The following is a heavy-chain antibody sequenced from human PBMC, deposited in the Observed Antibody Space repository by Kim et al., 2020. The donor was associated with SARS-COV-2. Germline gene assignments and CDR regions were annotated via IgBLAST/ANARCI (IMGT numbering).Heavy chain of an antibody. CDR2: ISAYNGNT. Sequence: ASVKVSCKASGYTFTSYGISWVRQAPGQGLEWMGWISAYNGNTNYAQKLQGRVTMTTDTSTSTAYMELRSLRSDDTAVYYCARWYYYDSSGYYPDYYYYYGMDVWGQGTTVTVSS. CDR1: GYTFTSYG. V-gene: IGHV1-18*01. CDR3: ARWYYYDSSGYYPDYYYYYGMDV. D-gene: IGHD3-22*01. J-gene: IGHJ6*02.